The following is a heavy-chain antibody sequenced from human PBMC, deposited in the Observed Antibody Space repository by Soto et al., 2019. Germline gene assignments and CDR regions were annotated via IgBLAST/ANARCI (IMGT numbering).Heavy chain of an antibody. Sequence: SETLSLTCTVSGGSISSYYWSWIRQPPGKGLEWIGYIYYSGSTNYNPSLKSRVTISVDTSKNQFSLKLSSVAAADTAVYYCAGTRGYCSGGSCPTVVDYWGQGTLVTVS. CDR2: IYYSGST. CDR3: AGTRGYCSGGSCPTVVDY. CDR1: GGSISSYY. V-gene: IGHV4-59*01. J-gene: IGHJ4*02. D-gene: IGHD2-15*01.